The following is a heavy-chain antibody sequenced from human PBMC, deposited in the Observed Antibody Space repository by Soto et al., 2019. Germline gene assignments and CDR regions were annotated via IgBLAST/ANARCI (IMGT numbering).Heavy chain of an antibody. Sequence: ASVKVSCKASGFTFTSSAVQWVRQARGQRLEWIGWIVVGSGNTNYAQKIQERVTITRDMSTSTAYMELSSLRSEDTAVYYCAAERTDYGGNHLLYYGMDVWGQGTTVTVSS. CDR2: IVVGSGNT. CDR1: GFTFTSSA. V-gene: IGHV1-58*01. CDR3: AAERTDYGGNHLLYYGMDV. J-gene: IGHJ6*02. D-gene: IGHD4-17*01.